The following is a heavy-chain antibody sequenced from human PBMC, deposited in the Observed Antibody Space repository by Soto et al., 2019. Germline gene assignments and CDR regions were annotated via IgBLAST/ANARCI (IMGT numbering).Heavy chain of an antibody. Sequence: ASVKVSCKASGYTFTSYDINWVRQATGQGLEWMGWMNPNSGNTGYAQKFQGRVTMTRNTSISTAYMELSSLRSEDTAVYYCASGMGETVLCRYDYYYYMYVCGKRTTVTVSS. CDR2: MNPNSGNT. J-gene: IGHJ6*03. CDR1: GYTFTSYD. V-gene: IGHV1-8*01. D-gene: IGHD2-2*01. CDR3: ASGMGETVLCRYDYYYYMYV.